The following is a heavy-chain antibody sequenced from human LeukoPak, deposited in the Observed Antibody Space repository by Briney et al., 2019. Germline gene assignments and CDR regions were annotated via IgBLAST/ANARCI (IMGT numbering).Heavy chain of an antibody. Sequence: ASVKVSCKASGYTFTSYGISWVRQAPGQGLEWMGWISAYNGNTNYAQKLQGRVTMTTDTSTSTAYMELRSLRSDDTAVYYCAGDYCSGGSCYFDYWGQGTLVTVSS. J-gene: IGHJ4*02. CDR2: ISAYNGNT. D-gene: IGHD2-15*01. CDR1: GYTFTSYG. CDR3: AGDYCSGGSCYFDY. V-gene: IGHV1-18*01.